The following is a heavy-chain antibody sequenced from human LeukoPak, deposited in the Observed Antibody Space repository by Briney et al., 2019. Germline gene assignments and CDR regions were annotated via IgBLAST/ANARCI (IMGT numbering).Heavy chain of an antibody. V-gene: IGHV3-21*01. J-gene: IGHJ4*02. CDR3: AKTARVSDY. D-gene: IGHD5-18*01. CDR2: ISSSRSYI. CDR1: GFTFSSYS. Sequence: PGGSLRLSCAASGFTFSSYSMNWVRQAPGKGLEWVSFISSSRSYIYYADSVKGRFTISRDNAKNSLYLQMNSLRAEDTAVYYCAKTARVSDYWGQGTQVTVSS.